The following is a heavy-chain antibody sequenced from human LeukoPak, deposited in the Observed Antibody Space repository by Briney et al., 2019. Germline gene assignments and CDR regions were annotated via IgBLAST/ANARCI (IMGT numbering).Heavy chain of an antibody. V-gene: IGHV4-31*03. CDR1: GDSVSSAAYY. CDR3: AGGRKGGDY. Sequence: SQTLSLTCSVSGDSVSSAAYYWSWIRQHPGKGLEWIGYIYYSGSAYYNPSLKSRVSISIDTSKNQFSLRLSSVTGADTAVYYCAGGRKGGDYWGQGTLVTVSP. CDR2: IYYSGSA. D-gene: IGHD3-16*01. J-gene: IGHJ4*02.